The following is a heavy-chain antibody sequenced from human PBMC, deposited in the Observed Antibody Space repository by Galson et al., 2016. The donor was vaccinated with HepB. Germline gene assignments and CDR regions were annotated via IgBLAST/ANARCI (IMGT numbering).Heavy chain of an antibody. J-gene: IGHJ3*02. D-gene: IGHD1-14*01. CDR3: AHSGRKGRYDAFDI. CDR1: GFSLMPDGVG. Sequence: LVKPTQTLPLACSFYGFSLMPDGVGVGWNRQSPGEALEWLALIYWDGGERYSPSLRSRLTITKDIRENQVILTMTDMDPKDTGTYYCAHSGRKGRYDAFDIWGQGTMVTVSS. CDR2: IYWDGGE. V-gene: IGHV2-5*02.